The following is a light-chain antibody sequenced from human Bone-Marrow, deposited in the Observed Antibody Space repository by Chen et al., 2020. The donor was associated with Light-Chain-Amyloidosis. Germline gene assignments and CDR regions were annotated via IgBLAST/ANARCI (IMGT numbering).Light chain of an antibody. CDR2: EDD. Sequence: NFMLTQPHSVSESPGKTVIISCTRSSGSIATNYVQWYQQRPGSSPTTVIYEDDHRPSGGPDRFSGSIDRSSNSASLTISGLKTEDAADYYCQSYQGSSQGVFGGGTKLTVL. CDR3: QSYQGSSQGV. J-gene: IGLJ3*02. CDR1: SGSIATNY. V-gene: IGLV6-57*01.